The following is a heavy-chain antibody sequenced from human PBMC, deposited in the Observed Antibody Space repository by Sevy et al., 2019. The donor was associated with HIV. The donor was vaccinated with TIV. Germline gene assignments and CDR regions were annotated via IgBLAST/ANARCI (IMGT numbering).Heavy chain of an antibody. D-gene: IGHD3-22*01. V-gene: IGHV3-30*04. CDR2: ISDGGNNK. Sequence: GGSLRLSCTASGFTFSTYAMYWVRQAPGKGLEWVAVISDGGNNKDYADSVKGRFTVSRDNSKNTLYLQMYSLRAEDTAVYYCASHYYDTTGYYYPLDYWGQGTLVTVSS. J-gene: IGHJ4*02. CDR1: GFTFSTYA. CDR3: ASHYYDTTGYYYPLDY.